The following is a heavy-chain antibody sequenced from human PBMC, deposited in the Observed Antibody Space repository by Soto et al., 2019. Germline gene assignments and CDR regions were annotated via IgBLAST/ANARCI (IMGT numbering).Heavy chain of an antibody. CDR2: IYYSVIT. CDR3: ARGGGVYYLDD. V-gene: IGHV4-59*01. D-gene: IGHD2-8*02. Sequence: SETLSLTCTVSCGSISSYYWSWIRQPPGNGLYCIGYIYYSVITDXXPSLKSRXXISVDTSKSHXSLKLXSVTAAYTAVYYCARGGGVYYLDDWAQGTLVTVSS. CDR1: CGSISSYY. J-gene: IGHJ4*02.